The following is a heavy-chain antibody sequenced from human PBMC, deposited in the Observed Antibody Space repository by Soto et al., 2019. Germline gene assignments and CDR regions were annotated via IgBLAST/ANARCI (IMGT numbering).Heavy chain of an antibody. J-gene: IGHJ3*02. CDR1: GFTFSSYG. CDR3: AKEGHYYDSSGYYYGAFDI. D-gene: IGHD3-22*01. Sequence: GGSLRLSCAASGFTFSSYGMHWVRQAPGKGLEWVAVISYDGSNKYYADSVKGRFTISRDNSKNTLYLQMNSLRAEDTAVYYCAKEGHYYDSSGYYYGAFDIWGQGTMVTVS. CDR2: ISYDGSNK. V-gene: IGHV3-30*18.